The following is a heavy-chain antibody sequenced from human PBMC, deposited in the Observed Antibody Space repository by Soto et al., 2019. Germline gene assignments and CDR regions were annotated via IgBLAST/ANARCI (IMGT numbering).Heavy chain of an antibody. V-gene: IGHV4-31*01. CDR3: AAACVGCGGFNYDGMDV. Sequence: QVQLQESGPGLVKPSQTLSLTCTVSGGSISSGGYYWSWIRQHPGKGLEWIGYIYYSGSTYYNPSLKSEVTIAVDTSKNKFALNVSSVTAADRAVYSWAAACVGCGGFNYDGMDVWGQGTTVTVSS. D-gene: IGHD2-21*01. CDR2: IYYSGST. J-gene: IGHJ6*02. CDR1: GGSISSGGYY.